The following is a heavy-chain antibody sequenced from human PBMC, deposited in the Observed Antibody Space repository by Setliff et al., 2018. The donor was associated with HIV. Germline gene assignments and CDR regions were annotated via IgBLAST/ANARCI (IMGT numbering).Heavy chain of an antibody. Sequence: PSETLSLTCTISGGSITSHYWSWIRQPPGKGLEWIGYVFYTGGTNYRPSLRGRVTISVDTSKNHFSLKLSSVTAADTAVYYCAKTIRGYISGDYMDVWG. CDR3: AKTIRGYISGDYMDV. D-gene: IGHD5-18*01. V-gene: IGHV4-59*11. CDR1: GGSITSHY. J-gene: IGHJ6*03. CDR2: VFYTGGT.